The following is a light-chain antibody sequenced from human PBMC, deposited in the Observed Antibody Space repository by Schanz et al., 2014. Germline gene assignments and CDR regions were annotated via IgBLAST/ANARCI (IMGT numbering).Light chain of an antibody. Sequence: QSALTQPPSASGSPGQSVTISCTATSDVVEGYNFVSWYQQHPGRAPKLLIYEVRQRPSGVSDRFSGSKSGTSASLAISDLRSEDEADYYCAAWDDDLLFGGGTKLTVL. CDR3: AAWDDDLL. CDR1: SDVVEGYNF. J-gene: IGLJ2*01. CDR2: EVR. V-gene: IGLV2-8*01.